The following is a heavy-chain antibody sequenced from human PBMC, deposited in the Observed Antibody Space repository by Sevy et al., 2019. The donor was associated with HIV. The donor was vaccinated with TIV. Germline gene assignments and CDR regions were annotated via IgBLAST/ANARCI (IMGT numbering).Heavy chain of an antibody. CDR3: TRDDHSSSWYTPYYYYYGMDV. V-gene: IGHV3-49*03. CDR1: GFTFGDYA. Sequence: GGSLRLSCTASGFTFGDYAMSWFRQAPGKGLEWVGFIRSKANGGTPECAASVKGRLTISRDDSKSIAYLQMNSLKTEDTAVYYCTRDDHSSSWYTPYYYYYGMDVWGQGTTVTVSS. J-gene: IGHJ6*02. D-gene: IGHD6-13*01. CDR2: IRSKANGGTP.